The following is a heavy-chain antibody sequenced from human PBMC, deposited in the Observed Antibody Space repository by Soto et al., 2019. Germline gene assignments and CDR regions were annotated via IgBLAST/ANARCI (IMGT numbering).Heavy chain of an antibody. D-gene: IGHD5-12*01. Sequence: GASVKVSCKVSGYTLTELSMHWVRQAPGKGLEWMGGFDPEDGETIYAQKFQGRVTMTEDTSTDTAYMELSSLRSEDTAVYYCATVSTRVGYNDFWGQGPLLTVSS. CDR1: GYTLTELS. CDR2: FDPEDGET. J-gene: IGHJ4*02. V-gene: IGHV1-24*01. CDR3: ATVSTRVGYNDF.